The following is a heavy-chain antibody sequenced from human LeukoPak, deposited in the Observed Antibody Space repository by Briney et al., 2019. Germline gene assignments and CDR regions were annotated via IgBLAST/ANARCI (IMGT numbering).Heavy chain of an antibody. J-gene: IGHJ6*03. D-gene: IGHD6-13*01. CDR3: ARDHGGSSSMDV. V-gene: IGHV3-74*01. CDR1: GFTFSTYE. Sequence: GSLRLSCAASGFTFSTYEMHWVRQAPGKGLVWVSRINSDGSSTSYADSVKGRFTISRDNAKNTLYLQMNSLRAEDTAVYYCARDHGGSSSMDVWGKGTTVTVSS. CDR2: INSDGSST.